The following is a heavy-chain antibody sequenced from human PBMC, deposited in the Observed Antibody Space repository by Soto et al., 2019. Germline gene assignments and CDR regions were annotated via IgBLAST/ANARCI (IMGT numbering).Heavy chain of an antibody. CDR3: ARDMSDFWSGYYLDY. CDR1: GFTFSSYS. CDR2: ISSSSSYI. J-gene: IGHJ4*02. V-gene: IGHV3-21*01. Sequence: EVQLVESGGGLVKPGGSLRLSCAASGFTFSSYSMNWVRQAPGKGLEWVSSISSSSSYIYYADSVKGRFTISRDNAKNSLYLQMNSLRAEDTAVYYCARDMSDFWSGYYLDYWGQGTLVTVSS. D-gene: IGHD3-3*01.